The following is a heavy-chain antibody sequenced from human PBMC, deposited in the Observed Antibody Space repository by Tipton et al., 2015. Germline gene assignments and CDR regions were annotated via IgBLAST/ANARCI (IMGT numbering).Heavy chain of an antibody. CDR3: AREKSMWYPYFDY. Sequence: QLVQSGAEVKKPGASVKVSCKTAGYTFTSYGVSWLRQAPGQGLEWMGWISPYNANTKYAQKFLGRVTVTTDASTNTAYMELRTLRSDDTAVYYCAREKSMWYPYFDYWGQGTLVTVSS. CDR1: GYTFTSYG. V-gene: IGHV1-18*01. J-gene: IGHJ4*02. CDR2: ISPYNANT. D-gene: IGHD2-15*01.